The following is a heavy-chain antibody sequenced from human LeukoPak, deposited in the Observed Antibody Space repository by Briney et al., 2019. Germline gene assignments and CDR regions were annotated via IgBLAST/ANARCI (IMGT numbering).Heavy chain of an antibody. V-gene: IGHV3-30*04. D-gene: IGHD4-17*01. Sequence: GGSLRLSCAASGFTFSSYAMHWVRQAPGKGLEWVAVISYDGSNKYYADSVKGRFTISRDNSKNTLYLQMNSLRAEDTAVYYCATRTVTDGGNNWFDPWGQGTLVTVSS. J-gene: IGHJ5*02. CDR1: GFTFSSYA. CDR2: ISYDGSNK. CDR3: ATRTVTDGGNNWFDP.